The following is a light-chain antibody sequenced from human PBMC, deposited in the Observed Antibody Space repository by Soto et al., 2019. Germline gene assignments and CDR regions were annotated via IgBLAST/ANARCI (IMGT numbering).Light chain of an antibody. V-gene: IGLV2-23*01. J-gene: IGLJ1*01. CDR1: SSDVRSYNL. Sequence: QIALTQPASVYGSPGQSITISCTGSSSDVRSYNLVSWYQQHPGKAPKLLIYEGSKRPSGVSNRFSGSKSGNTASLTISGLQAEDEADYYCCSYAGSSTLVFGTGTKVTVL. CDR2: EGS. CDR3: CSYAGSSTLV.